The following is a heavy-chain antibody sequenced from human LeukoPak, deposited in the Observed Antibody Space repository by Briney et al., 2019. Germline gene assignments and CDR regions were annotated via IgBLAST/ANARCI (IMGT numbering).Heavy chain of an antibody. CDR1: GGSFSGYY. D-gene: IGHD4-11*01. CDR3: ARGYSDYDRFFDY. Sequence: PSETLSLTCAVYGGSFSGYYWSWIRQPPGKGLEWIGEINHSGSTNYNPSLKSRVTISVDTSKNQFSLKLSSVTAADTAVYYCARGYSDYDRFFDYWGQGTLVTVSS. CDR2: INHSGST. V-gene: IGHV4-34*01. J-gene: IGHJ4*02.